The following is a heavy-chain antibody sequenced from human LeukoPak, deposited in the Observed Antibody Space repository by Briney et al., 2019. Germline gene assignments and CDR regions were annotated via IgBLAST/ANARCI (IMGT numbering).Heavy chain of an antibody. CDR2: MYYSGST. CDR1: GGSISSSSYY. CDR3: ASRIVGTKWFDT. D-gene: IGHD1-26*01. V-gene: IGHV4-39*07. J-gene: IGHJ5*02. Sequence: RPSETLSLTCTVSGGSISSSSYYWGWIRQPPGKGLEWIGHMYYSGSTNYNPSLRSRVTMSVDTAKNQFSLKLTSVTAADTAVYHCASRIVGTKWFDTWGQGSQVTVSS.